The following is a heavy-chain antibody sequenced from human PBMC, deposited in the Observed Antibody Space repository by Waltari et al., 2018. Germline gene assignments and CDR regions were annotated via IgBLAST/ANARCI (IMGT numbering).Heavy chain of an antibody. V-gene: IGHV1-69*12. Sequence: QVQLVQSGAEVKKPGSSVKVSCKASGGTFSSYAISWVRQAPGQGLEWMGGIIPIFGTANDAQKCQGRVTMTADESTSTAYMELSSLRSEDTAVYYCARDSAYYYDSSGYRYFDYWGQGTLVTVSS. CDR3: ARDSAYYYDSSGYRYFDY. CDR2: IIPIFGTA. D-gene: IGHD3-22*01. J-gene: IGHJ4*02. CDR1: GGTFSSYA.